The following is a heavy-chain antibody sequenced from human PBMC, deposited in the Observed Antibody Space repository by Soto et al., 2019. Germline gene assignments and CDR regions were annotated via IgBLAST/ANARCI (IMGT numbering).Heavy chain of an antibody. V-gene: IGHV1-8*01. CDR1: GYTFTSYD. Sequence: QVQLVQSGAEVKKPGASVKVSCKASGYTFTSYDINWVRQATGQGLEWMGWMNPNSGNTGYAQKFQGRVTRTRNTSISTAYMELSSLRSEDTAVYYCARRRIAARDPAFDYWGQGTLVTVSS. CDR2: MNPNSGNT. D-gene: IGHD6-6*01. J-gene: IGHJ4*02. CDR3: ARRRIAARDPAFDY.